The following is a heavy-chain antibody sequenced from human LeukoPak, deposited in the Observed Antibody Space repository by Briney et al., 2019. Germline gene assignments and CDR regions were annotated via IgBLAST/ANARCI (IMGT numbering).Heavy chain of an antibody. D-gene: IGHD3-10*01. CDR2: ISAYNGNT. J-gene: IGHJ4*02. CDR3: ERDHPMVRGVTPSV. V-gene: IGHV1-18*01. Sequence: ASVKVSCKASGYTFTSYGISWVRHGPGQGLEWMGWISAYNGNTNYAQKLQGRVTMTTDTSTSTAYMELRSLRSDDTAVYYCERDHPMVRGVTPSVWGQGTLVTVSS. CDR1: GYTFTSYG.